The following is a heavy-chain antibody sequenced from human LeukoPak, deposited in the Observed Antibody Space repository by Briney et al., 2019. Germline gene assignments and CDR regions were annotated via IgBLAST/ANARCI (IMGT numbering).Heavy chain of an antibody. Sequence: PSETLSLTCSVSGDSISNNYCSWIRQPAGKGLEWIARIIYTSGNTDYNPSLRSRVTISVDTSKNQFSLKLSSVTAADTAVYYCARDRGGSSWYNWYDVWGQGIMVTVSS. CDR3: ARDRGGSSWYNWYDV. V-gene: IGHV4-4*07. CDR1: GDSISNNY. D-gene: IGHD6-13*01. CDR2: IIYTSGNT. J-gene: IGHJ5*02.